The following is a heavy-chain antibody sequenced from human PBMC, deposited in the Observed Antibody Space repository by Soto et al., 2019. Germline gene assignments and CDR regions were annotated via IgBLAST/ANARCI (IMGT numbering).Heavy chain of an antibody. CDR1: GFTFSSYA. Sequence: PGGSLRLSCAASGFTFSSYAMTWVRQAPGKGLEWVSGVSGSAYSTYQADSVKGRFTISRDNSKNTLYLQMNSLRAEDTAVYYCAKGSAAAGIYYFDYRGQGTLVTVSS. J-gene: IGHJ4*02. CDR2: VSGSAYST. CDR3: AKGSAAAGIYYFDY. V-gene: IGHV3-23*01. D-gene: IGHD6-13*01.